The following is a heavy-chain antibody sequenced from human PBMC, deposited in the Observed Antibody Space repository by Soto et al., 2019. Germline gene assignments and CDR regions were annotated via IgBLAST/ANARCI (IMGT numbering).Heavy chain of an antibody. CDR2: IIPILGIA. CDR3: ARGGSSGSTTAFEY. CDR1: GWPFIRYT. V-gene: IGHV1-69*02. D-gene: IGHD6-19*01. J-gene: IGHJ4*02. Sequence: KVACKSSGWPFIRYTIRCGAQAPGQGLEWMGRIIPILGIANYAQKFQGRVTITADKSTSTAYMELSSVRSEDTAVYYCARGGSSGSTTAFEYWGQGTLVTVSS.